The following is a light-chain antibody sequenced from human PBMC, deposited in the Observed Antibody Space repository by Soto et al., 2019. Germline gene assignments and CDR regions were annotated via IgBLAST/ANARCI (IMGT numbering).Light chain of an antibody. CDR3: QQYNKWPLT. J-gene: IGKJ4*01. V-gene: IGKV3D-15*01. CDR1: QSISSN. CDR2: GAS. Sequence: EMVMTQSPATLSVSPGERATLSCRASQSISSNLAWYQQRPGQSPRLLISGASNRATGIPDRFSGSGSGTEFTLTISSLQSEDVAVYYCQQYNKWPLTFGGGTKVDIK.